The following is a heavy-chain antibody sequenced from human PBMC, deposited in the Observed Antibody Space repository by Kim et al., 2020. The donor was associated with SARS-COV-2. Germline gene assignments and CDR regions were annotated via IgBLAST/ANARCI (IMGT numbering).Heavy chain of an antibody. Sequence: ASVKVSCKASGYTFTGYYMHWVRQAPGQGLEWMGRINPNSGGTNYAQKFQGRVTMTRDTSISTAYMELSRLRSDDTAVYYCARGGARITMIVVVIYGMDVWGQGTTVTVSS. CDR3: ARGGARITMIVVVIYGMDV. V-gene: IGHV1-2*06. D-gene: IGHD3-22*01. CDR2: INPNSGGT. J-gene: IGHJ6*02. CDR1: GYTFTGYY.